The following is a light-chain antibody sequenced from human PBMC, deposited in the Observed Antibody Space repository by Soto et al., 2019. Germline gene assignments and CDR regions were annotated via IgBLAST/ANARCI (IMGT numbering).Light chain of an antibody. CDR1: QSVSSY. Sequence: EIVLTQSPATLSLSPGERATLSCRASQSVSSYLAWYQQKPGQAPRLLIYDASNRATGIPARFSGSGSGTDTALTISSREPEDVAVYYCQHRSNWRPTITFGQGTRLEIK. CDR2: DAS. CDR3: QHRSNWRPTIT. J-gene: IGKJ5*01. V-gene: IGKV3-11*01.